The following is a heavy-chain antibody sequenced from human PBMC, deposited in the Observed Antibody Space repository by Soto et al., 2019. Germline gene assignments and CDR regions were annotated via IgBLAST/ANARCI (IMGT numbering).Heavy chain of an antibody. CDR3: ARENTYYYDSSGYYALDY. CDR1: GYTFTSYG. CDR2: ISAYNGNT. D-gene: IGHD3-22*01. V-gene: IGHV1-18*01. Sequence: QVQLVQSGAEVKKPGASVKVSCKASGYTFTSYGISWVRQAPGQGLEWMGWISAYNGNTNYAQKLQGRVTMTTDTSTSTAYRELRSLRSDDTAVYYCARENTYYYDSSGYYALDYWGQGTLVTVSS. J-gene: IGHJ4*02.